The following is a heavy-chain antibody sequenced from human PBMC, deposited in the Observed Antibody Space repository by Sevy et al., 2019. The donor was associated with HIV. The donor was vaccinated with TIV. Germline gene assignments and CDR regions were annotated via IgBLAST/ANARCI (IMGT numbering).Heavy chain of an antibody. V-gene: IGHV3-23*01. CDR3: AKDLYCSSTDCHRGFDY. Sequence: GGSLRLSCAASGFTFSSYAMSWVRQAPGKGLEWVSAISGSGGSTYHADSVKGRFTISRDNSRNTLYLQMNSLRAEDTDVYYCAKDLYCSSTDCHRGFDYWGQGTLVTVSS. CDR2: ISGSGGST. J-gene: IGHJ4*02. D-gene: IGHD2-2*01. CDR1: GFTFSSYA.